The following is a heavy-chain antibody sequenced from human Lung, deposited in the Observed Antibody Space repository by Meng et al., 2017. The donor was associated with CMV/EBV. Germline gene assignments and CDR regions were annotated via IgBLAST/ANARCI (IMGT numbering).Heavy chain of an antibody. V-gene: IGHV1-2*06. D-gene: IGHD6-19*01. CDR1: GYTFSGFY. CDR2: VNPVSDDT. Sequence: VQRVQSGAGGKRPGASVKISCQASGYTFSGFYMNWARQAPGHGLEWLGRVNPVSDDTHYAQKFVGRLTVTRGATINTAFMELTSLRPDDTAVYYCAKSSDNGWSSWGPGTLVTVSS. J-gene: IGHJ4*01. CDR3: AKSSDNGWSS.